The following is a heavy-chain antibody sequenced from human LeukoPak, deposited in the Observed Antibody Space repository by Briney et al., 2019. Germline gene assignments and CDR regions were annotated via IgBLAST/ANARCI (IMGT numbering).Heavy chain of an antibody. CDR1: GFTFRSHW. CDR3: ARDSEHSSSFALDI. CDR2: INQDGSEK. V-gene: IGHV3-7*01. Sequence: GGSLRLSCAASGFTFRSHWMSWVRQAPGKGLEWVANINQDGSEKHYVDYVKGRFTISRDNAKNSLYLQMNSLRAEDTAMYYCARDSEHSSSFALDIWGQGTMVTVSS. J-gene: IGHJ3*02. D-gene: IGHD6-13*01.